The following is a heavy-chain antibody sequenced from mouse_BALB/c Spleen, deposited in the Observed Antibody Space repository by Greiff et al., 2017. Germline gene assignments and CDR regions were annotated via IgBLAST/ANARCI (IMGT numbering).Heavy chain of an antibody. J-gene: IGHJ4*01. V-gene: IGHV1-18*01. CDR1: GYTFTEYT. CDR3: ARPYDGNYDAMDY. D-gene: IGHD2-10*01. Sequence: EVKLVESGPELVKPGASVKISCKTSGYTFTEYTMHWVKQSHGKSLEWIGGINPNNGGTSYNQKFKGKATLTVDKSSSTAYMELRSLTSEDSAVYYCARPYDGNYDAMDYWGQGTSVTVSS. CDR2: INPNNGGT.